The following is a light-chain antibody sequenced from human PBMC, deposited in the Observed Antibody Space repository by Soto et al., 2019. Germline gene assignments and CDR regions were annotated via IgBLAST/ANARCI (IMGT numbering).Light chain of an antibody. J-gene: IGLJ2*01. CDR1: SSDIGGYNY. V-gene: IGLV2-8*01. CDR3: TSYAGSNNFWV. CDR2: GVT. Sequence: QSFLTQPPSASGSPGQSVTISCTGTSSDIGGYNYVSWYRQYPGKAPKLMIYGVTKRPSGVPDRFSGSRSDNTASLTVSGLQPEDEADYYCTSYAGSNNFWVFGGGTKLTVL.